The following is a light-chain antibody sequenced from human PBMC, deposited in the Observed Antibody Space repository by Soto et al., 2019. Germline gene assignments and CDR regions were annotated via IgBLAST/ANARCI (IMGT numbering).Light chain of an antibody. CDR1: QSVSSY. J-gene: IGKJ2*01. Sequence: ELVLTQSQATLSLSPGERATLSCRASQSVSSYLAWYQQNPGQAPRLLIYDAPNRAAGIPARFSGSGSGTDFTLTISSLEPEDFAVYYCQQRSNWPPYNFGQGTKLESK. V-gene: IGKV3-11*01. CDR2: DAP. CDR3: QQRSNWPPYN.